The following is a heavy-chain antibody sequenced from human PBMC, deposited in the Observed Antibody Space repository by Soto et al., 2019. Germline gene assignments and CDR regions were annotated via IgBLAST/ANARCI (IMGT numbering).Heavy chain of an antibody. CDR2: IYSGGST. CDR1: GFTVNTNY. D-gene: IGHD2-8*01. Sequence: PGGSLRLSCAASGFTVNTNYISWVRQAPGKGLEWVSLIYSGGSTYYADSVKGRFTISRDNSKNTLYLHMNSLRAEDTAVYYCARDGCANGVCPRPFDCWGQGTLVTVS. J-gene: IGHJ4*02. CDR3: ARDGCANGVCPRPFDC. V-gene: IGHV3-66*01.